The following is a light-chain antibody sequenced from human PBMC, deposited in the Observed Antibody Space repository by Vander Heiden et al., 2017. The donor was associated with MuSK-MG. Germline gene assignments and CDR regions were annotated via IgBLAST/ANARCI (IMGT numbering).Light chain of an antibody. Sequence: DIVMTQSPLSLPVTPGGPASISCRSSQSLLHSNGYNYLDWYLQKPGQSPQLLIYLGSNRASGVPDRFSGSGPGTDFTLKISRVEAEDVGVYYCMQALQTPTFGGGTKVEIK. CDR1: QSLLHSNGYNY. V-gene: IGKV2-28*01. CDR3: MQALQTPT. CDR2: LGS. J-gene: IGKJ4*01.